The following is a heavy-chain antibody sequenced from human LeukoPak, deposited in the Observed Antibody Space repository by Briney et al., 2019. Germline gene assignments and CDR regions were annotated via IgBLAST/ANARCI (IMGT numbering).Heavy chain of an antibody. D-gene: IGHD2-2*02. V-gene: IGHV4-59*12. Sequence: SETLSLTCTVSGGSISSYYWSWIRQPPGKGLEWMGFIYYSGSSYYNPSLKSRVTMSVDTSKNQFSLKLTSVTAADTAVYYCARGAYQLLYGYYYYYMDVWGKGTTVTVSS. CDR3: ARGAYQLLYGYYYYYMDV. CDR2: IYYSGSS. CDR1: GGSISSYY. J-gene: IGHJ6*03.